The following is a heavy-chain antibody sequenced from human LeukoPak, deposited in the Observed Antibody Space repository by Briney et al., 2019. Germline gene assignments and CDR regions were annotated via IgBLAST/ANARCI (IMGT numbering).Heavy chain of an antibody. CDR1: GDSISSSSYY. J-gene: IGHJ3*02. CDR3: ARYCISTSCYRRDAFDI. V-gene: IGHV4-39*01. Sequence: SETLSLTCTVSGDSISSSSYYWGWIRQPPGKGLEWIGSIYYSGSTYYNPSLKSRVTISVDTSKNQFSLKLSSVTAADTAVYYSARYCISTSCYRRDAFDIWGQGTMVTVSS. D-gene: IGHD2-2*01. CDR2: IYYSGST.